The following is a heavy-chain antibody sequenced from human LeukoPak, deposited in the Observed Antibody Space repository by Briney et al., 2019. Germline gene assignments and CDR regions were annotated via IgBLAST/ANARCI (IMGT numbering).Heavy chain of an antibody. CDR1: GGAFSGHY. J-gene: IGHJ6*02. V-gene: IGHV4-34*01. CDR3: ARARGSSSGLGHYYYSLDV. D-gene: IGHD6-19*01. CDR2: VTDRGNV. Sequence: SETLSLTCAVYGGAFSGHYWTWIRQPPGKGLHLIGEVTDRGNVNYNPSLRSRVTMSVDTAKSQFSVKLRSMTAADTSVFFCARARGSSSGLGHYYYSLDVWGQGTTVTVSS.